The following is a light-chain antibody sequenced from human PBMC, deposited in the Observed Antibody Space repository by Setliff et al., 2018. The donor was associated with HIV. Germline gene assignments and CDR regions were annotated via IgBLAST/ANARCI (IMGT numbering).Light chain of an antibody. CDR3: SSYTTISTYV. CDR2: DVG. CDR1: SSDVGGYKY. V-gene: IGLV2-14*03. J-gene: IGLJ1*01. Sequence: QSVLTQPASVSGSPGQSITISCTGTSSDVGGYKYVSWYQQHPGKAPKLMIYDVGNRPSGVSNRFSGSKSGNTASLTISGLQSEDEADYYCSSYTTISTYVFGPGTKVTVL.